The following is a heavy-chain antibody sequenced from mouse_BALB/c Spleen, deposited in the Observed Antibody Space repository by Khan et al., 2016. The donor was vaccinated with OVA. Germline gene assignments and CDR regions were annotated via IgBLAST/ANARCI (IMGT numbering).Heavy chain of an antibody. J-gene: IGHJ3*01. CDR1: GYTFTSYY. CDR2: INPSSGGT. CDR3: SRSGYGSFAY. D-gene: IGHD2-2*01. V-gene: IGHV1S81*02. Sequence: QVRLQQSGAELVKPGASVRLSCKASGYTFTSYYLYWVKQRPGHGLEWIGDINPSSGGTNFNEKFKSKASLTVDKSSSTAYIQLNSLTSEDSAVYYCSRSGYGSFAYWGQGTLVTVSA.